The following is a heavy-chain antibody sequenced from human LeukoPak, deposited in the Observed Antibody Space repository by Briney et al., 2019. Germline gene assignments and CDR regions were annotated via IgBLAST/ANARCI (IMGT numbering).Heavy chain of an antibody. J-gene: IGHJ6*04. V-gene: IGHV1-18*04. D-gene: IGHD3-10*01. CDR2: ISAYNGNT. CDR1: GYTFTSYG. CDR3: ASESGSGSYYGMDV. Sequence: ASVKVSCKASGYTFTSYGISWVRQAPGQGLEWMGWISAYNGNTNYAQKLQGRVTMTTDTSTSTAYMELRSLRSDDTAVYYCASESGSGSYYGMDVWGKGTTVTVSS.